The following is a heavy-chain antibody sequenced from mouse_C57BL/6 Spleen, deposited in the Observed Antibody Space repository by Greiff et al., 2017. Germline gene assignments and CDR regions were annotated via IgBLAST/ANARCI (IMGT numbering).Heavy chain of an antibody. Sequence: QVHVKQSGAELVKPGASVKMSCKASGYTFTTYPIEWMKQNHGKSLEWIGNFHPYNDDTKYNEKFKGKATLTVEKSSSTVYLELSRLTSDDSAVYYCARSYYGSSGWYVDVWGTGTTVTVSS. V-gene: IGHV1-47*01. CDR3: ARSYYGSSGWYVDV. CDR1: GYTFTTYP. J-gene: IGHJ1*03. D-gene: IGHD1-1*01. CDR2: FHPYNDDT.